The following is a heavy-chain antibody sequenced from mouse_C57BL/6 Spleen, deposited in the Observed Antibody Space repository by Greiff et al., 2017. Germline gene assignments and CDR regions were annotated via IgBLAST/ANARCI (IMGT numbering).Heavy chain of an antibody. Sequence: QVQLQQPGAELVMPGASVKLSCTASGYTFTSYWMHWVKQRPGQGLEWIGVIDPSDSYTNYNQKFKGKSTLTVDKSSSTAYMQHSSLTSEDAAVYYCARRGCYDYGSRGYYAMDYWGQGTSVTVSS. V-gene: IGHV1-69*01. CDR1: GYTFTSYW. CDR2: IDPSDSYT. J-gene: IGHJ4*01. D-gene: IGHD2-4*01. CDR3: ARRGCYDYGSRGYYAMDY.